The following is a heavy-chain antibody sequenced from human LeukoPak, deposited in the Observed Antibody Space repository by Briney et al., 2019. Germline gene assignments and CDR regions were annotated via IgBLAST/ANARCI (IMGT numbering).Heavy chain of an antibody. CDR2: ISYDGSNK. Sequence: GGSLRLSCAASGFTFSSYGMHWVRQAPGKGLEWVAVISYDGSNKYYADSVKGRFTISRDNSKNTLYLQMNNLRAEDTAVYYCARDRPDRGYSGYEFDYWGQGTLVTVSS. CDR3: ARDRPDRGYSGYEFDY. J-gene: IGHJ4*02. CDR1: GFTFSSYG. D-gene: IGHD5-12*01. V-gene: IGHV3-30*03.